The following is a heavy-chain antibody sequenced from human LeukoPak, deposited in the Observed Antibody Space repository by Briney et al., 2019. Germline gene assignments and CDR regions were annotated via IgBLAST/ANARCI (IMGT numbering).Heavy chain of an antibody. D-gene: IGHD1-1*01. Sequence: GGSLRLSCAASGFTFSSYAVSWVRQAPGKGLEWVSAISGSGGSTYYADSVKGRFTISRDNSKNTVYLQMGSLRAEDTAVYYCAKNRGGTYKYYMDVWGNGTTVTVSS. V-gene: IGHV3-23*01. J-gene: IGHJ6*03. CDR3: AKNRGGTYKYYMDV. CDR2: ISGSGGST. CDR1: GFTFSSYA.